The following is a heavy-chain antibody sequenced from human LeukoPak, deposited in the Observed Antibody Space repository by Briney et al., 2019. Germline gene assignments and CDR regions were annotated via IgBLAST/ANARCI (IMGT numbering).Heavy chain of an antibody. J-gene: IGHJ4*02. Sequence: GGSLRLSCVASGFTFSSYAMSWVRQAPGKGLEWVSAISGSGGSTYYADSVKGRSTISRDNSKNTLYLQMNSLRAEDTAVYYCAKTFPSGSYTSGYWGQGTLVTVSS. CDR1: GFTFSSYA. CDR3: AKTFPSGSYTSGY. CDR2: ISGSGGST. D-gene: IGHD1-26*01. V-gene: IGHV3-23*01.